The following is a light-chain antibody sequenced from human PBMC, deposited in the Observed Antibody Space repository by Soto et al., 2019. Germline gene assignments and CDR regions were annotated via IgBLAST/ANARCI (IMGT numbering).Light chain of an antibody. CDR2: AAS. CDR3: QQSDNTPPLFT. CDR1: QSIRSN. Sequence: DIQMTQSPSSLSASVGDRVTITCRASQSIRSNLNWYQQKPGKAPKLLIYAASSLQSVVPSRFSGSGFGTDLTLTISSLQPEDFATYYCQQSDNTPPLFTFGPGTKVDIK. V-gene: IGKV1-39*01. J-gene: IGKJ3*01.